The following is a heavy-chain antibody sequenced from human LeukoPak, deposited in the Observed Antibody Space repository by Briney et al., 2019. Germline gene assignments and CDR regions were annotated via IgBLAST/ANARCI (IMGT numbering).Heavy chain of an antibody. CDR1: GFTFSSYS. CDR2: ISSDISYR. CDR3: VKQTLSSGLDY. V-gene: IGHV3-30*18. J-gene: IGHJ4*02. D-gene: IGHD6-19*01. Sequence: GGSLRLSCAASGFTFSSYSMNWVRQAPGKGLEWVAVISSDISYRSYADSVKGRFSISRDNSKNTLNLQMDSLRADDTAVYYCVKQTLSSGLDYWGQGTLVTVSS.